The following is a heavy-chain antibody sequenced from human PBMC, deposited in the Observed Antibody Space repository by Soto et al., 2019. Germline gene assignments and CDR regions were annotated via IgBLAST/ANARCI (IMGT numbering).Heavy chain of an antibody. D-gene: IGHD1-20*01. CDR1: GFTFSSYS. J-gene: IGHJ6*02. CDR3: ATLTGTNPEGYYYYYGMDV. CDR2: ISSSSSTI. Sequence: EVPLVESGGGLVQPGGSLRLSCAASGFTFSSYSMNWVRQAPGKGLEWVSYISSSSSTIYYADSVKGRFTISRDNAKNSLYLQMNSLRDEDTAVYYCATLTGTNPEGYYYYYGMDVWGQGTTVTVSS. V-gene: IGHV3-48*02.